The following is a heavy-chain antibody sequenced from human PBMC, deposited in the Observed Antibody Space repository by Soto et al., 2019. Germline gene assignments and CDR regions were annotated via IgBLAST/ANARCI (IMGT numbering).Heavy chain of an antibody. CDR2: INHSGST. V-gene: IGHV4-34*01. J-gene: IGHJ4*02. CDR1: GGSFSGYY. Sequence: QVQLQQWGAGLLKPSETLSLTCAVYGGSFSGYYWSWIRQPPGKGLEWIGEINHSGSTNYNPSLTGLVPISVDTSKIHFSLTLSSVTAADTAVYSCGRGRRTAVTIDYWGQGTLVTVSS. D-gene: IGHD4-17*01. CDR3: GRGRRTAVTIDY.